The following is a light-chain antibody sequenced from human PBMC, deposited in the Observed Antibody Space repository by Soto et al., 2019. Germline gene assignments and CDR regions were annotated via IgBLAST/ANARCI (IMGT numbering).Light chain of an antibody. Sequence: QSALTQPASVSGSPGQSITISCTGTSSDVGGYNYVSWYQEHPGKAPKLMIYDVSNRPSGVSNRFSGSKSGNTASLTISGLQAEDEADYSCSSYTSDSTYVFGTGTKVTVL. CDR1: SSDVGGYNY. V-gene: IGLV2-14*01. CDR2: DVS. J-gene: IGLJ1*01. CDR3: SSYTSDSTYV.